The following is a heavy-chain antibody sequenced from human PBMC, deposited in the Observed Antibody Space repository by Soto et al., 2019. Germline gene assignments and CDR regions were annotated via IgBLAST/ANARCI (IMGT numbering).Heavy chain of an antibody. CDR3: ARSLGDYVWGSYQFDY. CDR2: IYYSGST. J-gene: IGHJ4*02. Sequence: ASETLSLTCTVSGGSISRGGYYWSWMRQHPGKGLEWIGNIYYSGSTYYNPSLKSRVTISVDTSKNQFSLKVNSVTAADTAVYYCARSLGDYVWGSYQFDYWGQGTLVTVSS. D-gene: IGHD3-16*01. CDR1: GGSISRGGYY. V-gene: IGHV4-31*03.